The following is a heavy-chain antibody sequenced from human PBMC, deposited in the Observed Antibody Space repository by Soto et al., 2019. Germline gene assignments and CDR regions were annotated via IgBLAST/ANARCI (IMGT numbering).Heavy chain of an antibody. J-gene: IGHJ5*02. CDR1: GGTFSSYA. CDR3: ARARSGSYNNWLDP. Sequence: ASVKVSCKASGGTFSSYAISWVRQAPGQGLEWMGGIIPIFGTANYAQKFQGRVTITADESTSTAYMELSSLRSEDTAVYFCARARSGSYNNWLDPWGQGTLVTVSS. D-gene: IGHD1-26*01. CDR2: IIPIFGTA. V-gene: IGHV1-69*13.